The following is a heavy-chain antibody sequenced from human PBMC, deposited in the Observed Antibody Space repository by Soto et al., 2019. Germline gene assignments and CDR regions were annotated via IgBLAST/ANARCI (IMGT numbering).Heavy chain of an antibody. CDR3: ARHFGHSGSYPSAFDI. D-gene: IGHD1-26*01. CDR2: IYPGDSDT. J-gene: IGHJ3*02. Sequence: GESLKISWKGSGYSFTSYWIGWVRPMPGKGLEWMGIIYPGDSDTRYSPSFQGQVTISADKSISTAYLQWSSLKASDTAMYYCARHFGHSGSYPSAFDIWGQGTMVTVS. V-gene: IGHV5-51*01. CDR1: GYSFTSYW.